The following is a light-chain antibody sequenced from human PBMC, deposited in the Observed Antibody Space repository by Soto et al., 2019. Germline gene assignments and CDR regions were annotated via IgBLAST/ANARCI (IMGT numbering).Light chain of an antibody. J-gene: IGLJ1*01. V-gene: IGLV2-14*01. Sequence: QSALTQPASVSGSPGQSIAISCTGTSSDVGGYNSVSWYHQYPGKVPKLMIYDVTNRPSGVSDRFSGSKSGNTASLTISGXQXXDEGDYYCSSYTSTGSYVFGTGTKLTVL. CDR1: SSDVGGYNS. CDR3: SSYTSTGSYV. CDR2: DVT.